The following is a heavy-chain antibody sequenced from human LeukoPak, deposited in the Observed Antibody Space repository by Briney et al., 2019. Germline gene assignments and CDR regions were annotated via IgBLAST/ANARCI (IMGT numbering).Heavy chain of an antibody. CDR1: GFTFSSYA. CDR3: ARSAREWELLLVFDY. J-gene: IGHJ4*02. CDR2: ISGSGGST. D-gene: IGHD1-26*01. Sequence: GGSLRLSCAASGFTFSSYAMSWVRQAPGKGLEWVSAISGSGGSTYYADSVKGRFTISRDNSKNTLYPQMNSLRAEDTAVYYCARSAREWELLLVFDYWGQGTLVTVSS. V-gene: IGHV3-23*01.